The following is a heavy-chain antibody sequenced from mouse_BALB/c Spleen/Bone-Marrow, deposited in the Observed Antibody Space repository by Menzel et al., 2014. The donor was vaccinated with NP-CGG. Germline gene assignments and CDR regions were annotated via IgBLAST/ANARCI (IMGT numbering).Heavy chain of an antibody. J-gene: IGHJ4*01. Sequence: EVNVVESGGGLVKPGGSLKLSCAASGFIFSSYAMSWVRQTPEKRLEWVASISSGGSTYYPDSVKGQFTISRDNARNILYLQMSSLRSEDTAMYYCASLYFYGSSYYTMDYWGQGTSVTVSS. D-gene: IGHD1-1*01. V-gene: IGHV5-6-5*01. CDR3: ASLYFYGSSYYTMDY. CDR1: GFIFSSYA. CDR2: ISSGGST.